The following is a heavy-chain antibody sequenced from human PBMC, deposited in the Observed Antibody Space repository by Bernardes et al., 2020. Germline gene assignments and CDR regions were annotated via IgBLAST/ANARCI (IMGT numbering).Heavy chain of an antibody. CDR3: ARSLPLDNVVVPAALFDF. CDR2: ISSYNGNT. Sequence: ASVKVSCKASGYTFSNNAISWVRQAPGQGLEWMGWISSYNGNTNYAQNLQGRVTMTTDTSTSTAYMELRSLRSDDTAVYYCARSLPLDNVVVPAALFDFWGQGTLVTVSS. J-gene: IGHJ4*02. V-gene: IGHV1-18*01. D-gene: IGHD2-2*01. CDR1: GYTFSNNA.